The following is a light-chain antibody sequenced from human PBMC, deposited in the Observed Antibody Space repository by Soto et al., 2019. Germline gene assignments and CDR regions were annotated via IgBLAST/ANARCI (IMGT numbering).Light chain of an antibody. CDR3: SSYAGGNNFHLV. Sequence: QSALTQPPSASGSPGQSVTISCTGTSSDVGGYNYVSWYQQHPGKAPKLMIYEVSKWPSGVPDRFSGSKSGNTASLTVSGLQAEDEADYYCSSYAGGNNFHLVFGGGTKVTVL. CDR1: SSDVGGYNY. J-gene: IGLJ2*01. CDR2: EVS. V-gene: IGLV2-8*01.